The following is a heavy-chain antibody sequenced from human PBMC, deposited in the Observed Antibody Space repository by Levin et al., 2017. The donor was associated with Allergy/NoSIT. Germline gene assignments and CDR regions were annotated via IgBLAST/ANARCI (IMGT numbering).Heavy chain of an antibody. J-gene: IGHJ2*01. Sequence: TGGTLRLSCGASGVTFSNYAKNWVRQAPGKGLEWVSTISGSGGSTYYAGSVKGRFTISRDNSNNTLYLQMNSLRVEDTALYYCAKRAYAADGTNWYFDLWGRGTLVTVS. CDR2: ISGSGGST. V-gene: IGHV3-23*01. CDR3: AKRAYAADGTNWYFDL. CDR1: GVTFSNYA. D-gene: IGHD6-13*01.